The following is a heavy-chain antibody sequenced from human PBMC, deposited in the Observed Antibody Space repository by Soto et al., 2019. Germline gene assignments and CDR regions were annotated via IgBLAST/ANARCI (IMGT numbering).Heavy chain of an antibody. V-gene: IGHV3-30-3*01. Sequence: QVQLVESGGGVVQPGRSLRLSCAASGFTFRNYAMHWVRQAPGKGLEWVAVISYDGNNKYYADSVKGRFTISRDNSRNTLYLQMNTLRAEDKAVYYCARDKFSGGYYYLDYWGQGTLVTVSS. CDR3: ARDKFSGGYYYLDY. J-gene: IGHJ4*02. CDR1: GFTFRNYA. D-gene: IGHD3-22*01. CDR2: ISYDGNNK.